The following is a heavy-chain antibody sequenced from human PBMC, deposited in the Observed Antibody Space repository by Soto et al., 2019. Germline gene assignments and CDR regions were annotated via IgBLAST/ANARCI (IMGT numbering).Heavy chain of an antibody. CDR3: AIDDDNPENGLDF. Sequence: QVQLVEAGGGVVQPGGSLRLSCTASGFTFSRYGMHWVRQAPGKGLEWVAVVNAGGEQHYGDSVKGRFTISRDNSKNTLYLQMDSLRADDTAVYYFAIDDDNPENGLDFWGQGTLVTVSS. CDR1: GFTFSRYG. D-gene: IGHD1-1*01. J-gene: IGHJ4*02. V-gene: IGHV3-33*03. CDR2: VNAGGEQ.